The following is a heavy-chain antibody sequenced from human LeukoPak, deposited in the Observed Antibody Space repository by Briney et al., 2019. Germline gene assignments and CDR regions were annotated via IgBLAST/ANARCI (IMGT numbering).Heavy chain of an antibody. CDR1: GFSLSTSGMC. D-gene: IGHD5-18*01. CDR3: ARNVDTAMAFDY. J-gene: IGHJ4*02. Sequence: MESGPALVKPTQTLTLTCTFSGFSLSTSGMCVSWIRQPPGKALEWLAHIDWDDDKYYNTSLKTRLTISKDTSKNHVVLTMTNMDPVDTATYYCARNVDTAMAFDYWGQGTLVTVSS. V-gene: IGHV2-70*01. CDR2: IDWDDDK.